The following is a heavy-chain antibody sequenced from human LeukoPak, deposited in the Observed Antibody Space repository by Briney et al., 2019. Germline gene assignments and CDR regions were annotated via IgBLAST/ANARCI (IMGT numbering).Heavy chain of an antibody. Sequence: GRSLRLSCAASGFTFSSYGMHWVRQAPGKGLEWVAVISYDGSNKYYADSVKGRFTISRDNSKNTLYLQMNSLRAEDTAVYYCAKDKRGLPGGRGFYYWGQGTLVTVSS. V-gene: IGHV3-30*18. CDR3: AKDKRGLPGGRGFYY. CDR2: ISYDGSNK. D-gene: IGHD2-15*01. CDR1: GFTFSSYG. J-gene: IGHJ4*02.